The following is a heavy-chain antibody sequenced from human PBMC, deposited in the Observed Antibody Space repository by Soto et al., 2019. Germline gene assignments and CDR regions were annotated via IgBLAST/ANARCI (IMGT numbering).Heavy chain of an antibody. CDR2: ISYDGSNK. CDR1: GFTFSSYA. D-gene: IGHD1-26*01. CDR3: ARVGSGSYWYFDL. V-gene: IGHV3-30-3*01. Sequence: GGSLRLSCAASGFTFSSYAMHWVRQAPGKGLEWVAVISYDGSNKYYADSVKGRFTISRDNSKNTLYLQMNSLRAEDTAVYYCARVGSGSYWYFDLWGRGTLVTVSS. J-gene: IGHJ2*01.